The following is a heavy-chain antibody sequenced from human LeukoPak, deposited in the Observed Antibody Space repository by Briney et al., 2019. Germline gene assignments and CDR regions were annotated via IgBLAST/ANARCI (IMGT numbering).Heavy chain of an antibody. D-gene: IGHD2-8*02. J-gene: IGHJ4*02. V-gene: IGHV3-23*01. CDR3: AKRGTKVLAPYYFDY. Sequence: GGSLRLSCAASGFTFSSYAMSWVRQAPGKGLEWVSSSSGSGDSTYYADSVKGRFTISRDNSKNTLYLQMNSLRAEDTAVYYCAKRGTKVLAPYYFDYSGQGTLVTVSS. CDR1: GFTFSSYA. CDR2: SSGSGDST.